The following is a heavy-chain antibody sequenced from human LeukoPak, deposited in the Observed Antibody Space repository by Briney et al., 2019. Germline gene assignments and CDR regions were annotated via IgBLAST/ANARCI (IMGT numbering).Heavy chain of an antibody. J-gene: IGHJ4*02. CDR3: ARGPLTEVAGTTWDS. CDR1: GFTFSNYA. D-gene: IGHD6-19*01. V-gene: IGHV3-23*01. Sequence: GGSLRLSCAASGFTFSNYAMSWVRQSPRKGLEWVLAVSGSGGSTYYADSVRGRFTVSRDNSQITLYLQMNSLGAEDTAVYFCARGPLTEVAGTTWDSWGRGTLVTVSS. CDR2: VSGSGGST.